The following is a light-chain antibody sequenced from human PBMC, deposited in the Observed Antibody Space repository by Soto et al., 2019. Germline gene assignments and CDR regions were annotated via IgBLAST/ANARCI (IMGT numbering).Light chain of an antibody. CDR3: QQYNTDWT. CDR1: QSIDNW. J-gene: IGKJ1*01. V-gene: IGKV1-5*01. CDR2: DAS. Sequence: DIQMTQSPSTLSASVGDRVTITCRASQSIDNWLAWYQQKPGKAPNLMIYDASSLEAGVPSRFSGSGSGTEFTLTISSLQPDDFATYYCQQYNTDWTFGQGTKVDIK.